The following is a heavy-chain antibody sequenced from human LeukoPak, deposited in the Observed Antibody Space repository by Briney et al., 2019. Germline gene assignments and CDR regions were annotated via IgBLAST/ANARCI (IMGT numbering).Heavy chain of an antibody. CDR3: ARDLRIDAFDI. J-gene: IGHJ3*02. CDR2: IRSKTDGGTT. V-gene: IGHV3-15*01. Sequence: GGSLRLSCAASGFTFSNAWMSWVRQAPGKGLEWVGRIRSKTDGGTTDYAAPVKGRFTISRDDSKNTLYLQMNSLKTEDTAVYYCARDLRIDAFDIWGQGTMVTVSS. CDR1: GFTFSNAW.